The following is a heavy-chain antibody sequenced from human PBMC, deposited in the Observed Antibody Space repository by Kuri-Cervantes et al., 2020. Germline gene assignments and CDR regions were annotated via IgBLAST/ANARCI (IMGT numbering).Heavy chain of an antibody. CDR1: GYTFTSYD. J-gene: IGHJ6*03. V-gene: IGHV1-69*13. Sequence: SVKVSCKASGYTFTSYDINWVRQAPGQGLEWMGGIIPIFGTANYAQKFQGRVTITADESTSTAYMELSSLRSEDTAVHYCAREPSYGVQGFGYMDVWGKGTTVTVSS. CDR3: AREPSYGVQGFGYMDV. D-gene: IGHD3-10*01. CDR2: IIPIFGTA.